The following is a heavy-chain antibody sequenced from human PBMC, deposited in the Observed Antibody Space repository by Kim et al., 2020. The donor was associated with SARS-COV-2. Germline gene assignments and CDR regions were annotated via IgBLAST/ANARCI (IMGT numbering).Heavy chain of an antibody. CDR2: IYYSGST. V-gene: IGHV4-31*03. J-gene: IGHJ4*02. D-gene: IGHD1-26*01. CDR3: ASLVGAEACFDY. Sequence: SETLSLTCTVSGGSISSGGYYWSWIRQHPGKGLEWIGYIYYSGSTYYNPSLKSRVTISVDTSKNQFSLKLSSVTAADTAVYYCASLVGAEACFDYWGQGTLVTVSS. CDR1: GGSISSGGYY.